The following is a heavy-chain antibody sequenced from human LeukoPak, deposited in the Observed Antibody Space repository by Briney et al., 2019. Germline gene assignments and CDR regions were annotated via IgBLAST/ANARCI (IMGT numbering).Heavy chain of an antibody. V-gene: IGHV4-39*01. CDR2: IYYSGST. CDR1: GGSISSSSYY. CDR3: ARSFYGFGGYFDY. J-gene: IGHJ4*02. D-gene: IGHD3-10*01. Sequence: PSETLSLTCTVSGGSISSSSYYWGWIRQPPGKGLEWIGSIYYSGSTYYNPSLKSRVTISVGTSKNQFSLKLSSVTAADTAVYYCARSFYGFGGYFDYWGQGTLVTVSS.